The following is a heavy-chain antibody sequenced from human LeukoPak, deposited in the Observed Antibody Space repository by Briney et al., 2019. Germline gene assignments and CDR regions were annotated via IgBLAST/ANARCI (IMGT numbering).Heavy chain of an antibody. J-gene: IGHJ6*02. CDR3: ARSYYYGMDV. Sequence: SETLSLTCTVSGGSISSYYWSWIRQPPGKGLEWIGYIYYSGSTNYNPSLKNRVTISVDTSKNQFSLKLSSVTAADTAVYYCARSYYYGMDVWGQGTTVTVSS. V-gene: IGHV4-59*08. CDR1: GGSISSYY. CDR2: IYYSGST.